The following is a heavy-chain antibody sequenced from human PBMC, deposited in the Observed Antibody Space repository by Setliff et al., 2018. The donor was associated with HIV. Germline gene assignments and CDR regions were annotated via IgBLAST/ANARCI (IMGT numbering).Heavy chain of an antibody. J-gene: IGHJ4*02. CDR1: GYTFTSYA. V-gene: IGHV1-3*01. CDR2: INAGNGNT. Sequence: GASVKVSCKASGYTFTSYAMHWVRQAPGQRLEWMGWINAGNGNTKYSQKFQGRVTITRDTSASTAYMELSSLRSEDTAVYYCAREIRNYDFWSGYWEYHYFDSWGQGTLVTVSS. CDR3: AREIRNYDFWSGYWEYHYFDS. D-gene: IGHD3-3*01.